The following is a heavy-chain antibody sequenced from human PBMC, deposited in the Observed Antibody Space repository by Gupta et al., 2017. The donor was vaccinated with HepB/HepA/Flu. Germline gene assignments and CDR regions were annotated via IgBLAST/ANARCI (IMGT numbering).Heavy chain of an antibody. Sequence: TGYYELWIRQAPGKGLEWISYISSSSLSIYYADSVKGRFTISRDNAKNSLYLQMSSLTADDTAVYYCARSRYSTSWLHFDYWGQGTLVTVSS. J-gene: IGHJ4*02. CDR3: ARSRYSTSWLHFDY. CDR2: ISSSSLSI. D-gene: IGHD6-13*01. V-gene: IGHV3-11*01. CDR1: TGYY.